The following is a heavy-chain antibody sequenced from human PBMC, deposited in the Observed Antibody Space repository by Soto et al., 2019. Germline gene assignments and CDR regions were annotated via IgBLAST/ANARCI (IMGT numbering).Heavy chain of an antibody. CDR1: GGTISSRYYY. D-gene: IGHD3-22*01. J-gene: IGHJ6*02. Sequence: SATLFLPYTVSGGTISSRYYYWGWIRQPPETGLEWIGRIYYSGSVYYTPSLKSRLTISVATSKNQFSLKLSSETAADTAVYKGHSHGCSRGCFSYSYSSYRMDVWCQGNT. CDR3: HSHGCSRGCFSYSYSSYRMDV. CDR2: IYYSGSV. V-gene: IGHV4-39*01.